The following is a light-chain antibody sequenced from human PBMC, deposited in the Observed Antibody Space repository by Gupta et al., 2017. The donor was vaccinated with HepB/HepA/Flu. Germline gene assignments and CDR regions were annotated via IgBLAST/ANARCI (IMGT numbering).Light chain of an antibody. CDR2: GAS. J-gene: IGKJ2*01. Sequence: EIVMSLSPATLSVSPGESATLSCRASQSVSSSLAWYQQKAGQAPRLLIHGASTRETGIPATFSGSGSGTEFTLTISSLQSEDFAVYYCQQYNNWPLTFGQGTKLEIK. CDR3: QQYNNWPLT. CDR1: QSVSSS. V-gene: IGKV3-15*01.